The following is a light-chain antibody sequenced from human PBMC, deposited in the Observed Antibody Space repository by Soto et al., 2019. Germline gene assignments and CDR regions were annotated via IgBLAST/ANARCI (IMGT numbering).Light chain of an antibody. V-gene: IGKV3-11*01. Sequence: TVLTQSPATLSLSPGERATLSCKASQSIGNSLGWFQQKPGQAPRLLIDDAFNRATGIPARFTGSGSGSDFTLPISSLAPEDFGVYYCRQRYNWPLTFGGGTKVEIK. CDR1: QSIGNS. CDR3: RQRYNWPLT. CDR2: DAF. J-gene: IGKJ4*01.